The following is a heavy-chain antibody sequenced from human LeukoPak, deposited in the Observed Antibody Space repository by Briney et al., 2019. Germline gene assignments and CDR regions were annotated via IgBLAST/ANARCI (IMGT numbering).Heavy chain of an antibody. D-gene: IGHD2-2*01. Sequence: SVKVSCEASGGTFSSYAISWVRQAPGQGLEWMGRIIPILGIANYAQKFQGRVTITADKSTSTAYMELSSLRSEDTAVYYCARNTLARYCSSTSCYASMAFDIWGQGTMVTVSS. CDR1: GGTFSSYA. CDR3: ARNTLARYCSSTSCYASMAFDI. CDR2: IIPILGIA. J-gene: IGHJ3*02. V-gene: IGHV1-69*04.